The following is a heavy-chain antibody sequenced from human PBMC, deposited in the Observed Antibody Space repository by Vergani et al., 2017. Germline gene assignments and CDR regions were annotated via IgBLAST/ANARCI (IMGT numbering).Heavy chain of an antibody. CDR3: AREPLAAAGRALGFYY. CDR1: GGSFSGYY. Sequence: QVQLQQWGAGLLKPSETLSLTCAVFGGSFSGYYWSWIRQPPGKGLEWIGEINHSGSTNYNPPLKSGVTISVDTSKNQFSLKLSSVTAADTAVYYCAREPLAAAGRALGFYYWGQGTLVTVSS. J-gene: IGHJ4*02. CDR2: INHSGST. D-gene: IGHD6-13*01. V-gene: IGHV4-34*01.